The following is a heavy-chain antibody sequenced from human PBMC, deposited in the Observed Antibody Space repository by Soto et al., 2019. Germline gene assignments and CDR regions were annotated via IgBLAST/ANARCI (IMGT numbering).Heavy chain of an antibody. CDR3: ARAPFDSSWYTGGWFDP. CDR2: IYYSGST. CDR1: GGSISSYY. J-gene: IGHJ5*02. Sequence: PSETLSLTCTVSGGSISSYYWSWIRQPPGKGLEWIGYIYYSGSTNYNPSLKSRVTISVDTSKNQFSLKLSSVTAADTAVYYCARAPFDSSWYTGGWFDPWGHGTLVTVSS. V-gene: IGHV4-59*01. D-gene: IGHD6-13*01.